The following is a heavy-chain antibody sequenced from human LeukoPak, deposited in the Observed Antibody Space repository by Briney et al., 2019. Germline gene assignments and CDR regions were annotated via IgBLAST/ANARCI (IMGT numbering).Heavy chain of an antibody. Sequence: GGSLRLSCAASGFTVSSNYMSWVRQAPGKGLEWVSVIYSGGSTYYADSVKGRFTISRDNSKNTLYLQMNSLRAEDTAVYYCARDRSLVTTVTQGRRDYYYYYMDVWGKGTTVTVSS. CDR1: GFTVSSNY. D-gene: IGHD4-11*01. J-gene: IGHJ6*03. V-gene: IGHV3-53*01. CDR2: IYSGGST. CDR3: ARDRSLVTTVTQGRRDYYYYYMDV.